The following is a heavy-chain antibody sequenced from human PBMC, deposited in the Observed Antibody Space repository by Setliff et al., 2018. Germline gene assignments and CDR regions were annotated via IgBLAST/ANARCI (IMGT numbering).Heavy chain of an antibody. CDR3: ARRHCSGGSCYSLNYFDY. D-gene: IGHD2-15*01. V-gene: IGHV4-34*01. CDR2: INHSGST. CDR1: GGSFSAYY. Sequence: SLTCAVYGGSFSAYYWSWIRQPPGKGLEWIGEINHSGSTIYNPSLKSRVTISVDTSKNQFSLMLSSVTAADTAVYYCARRHCSGGSCYSLNYFDYWGQGTLVTVSS. J-gene: IGHJ4*02.